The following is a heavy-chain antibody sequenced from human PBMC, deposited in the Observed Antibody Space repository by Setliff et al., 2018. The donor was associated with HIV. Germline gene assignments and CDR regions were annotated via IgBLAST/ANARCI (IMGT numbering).Heavy chain of an antibody. J-gene: IGHJ3*02. CDR3: ARYWQQLGAYAFDI. CDR2: VYYSGST. Sequence: SETLSLTCTVSGGSISSHYWSWIRQHPGKGLEWIGYVYYSGSTNYNPSLKSRVSISVDTSKNQFSLKLSSVTAADTAVYYCARYWQQLGAYAFDIWGQRTMVTVSS. D-gene: IGHD6-13*01. CDR1: GGSISSHY. V-gene: IGHV4-59*11.